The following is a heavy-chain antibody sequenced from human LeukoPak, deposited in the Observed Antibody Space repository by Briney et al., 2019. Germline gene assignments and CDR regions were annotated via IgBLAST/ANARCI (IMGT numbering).Heavy chain of an antibody. CDR3: ARDPTGYSRGWYLFDAFDI. CDR2: ISSSSSYI. V-gene: IGHV3-21*01. J-gene: IGHJ3*02. Sequence: GGSLRLSCAASGFTFSSYSMNWVRQAPGKGLEWVSSISSSSSYIYYADSVKGRFTISRDNAKNSLYLQMNSLRAEDTAVYYCARDPTGYSRGWYLFDAFDIWGQGTMVTVSS. D-gene: IGHD6-19*01. CDR1: GFTFSSYS.